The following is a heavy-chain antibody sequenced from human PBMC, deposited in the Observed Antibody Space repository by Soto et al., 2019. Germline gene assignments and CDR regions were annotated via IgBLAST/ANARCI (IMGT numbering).Heavy chain of an antibody. CDR3: ARHDFWSGGASDY. CDR1: GGSISSYY. CDR2: IYYSGST. Sequence: PSETLSLTCTVSGGSISSYYWSWIRQPPGKGLEWIGYIYYSGSTNYNPSLKSRVTISVDTSKNQFSLKLSSVTAADTAVGYCARHDFWSGGASDYWGQGTLVTVSS. V-gene: IGHV4-59*08. D-gene: IGHD3-3*01. J-gene: IGHJ4*02.